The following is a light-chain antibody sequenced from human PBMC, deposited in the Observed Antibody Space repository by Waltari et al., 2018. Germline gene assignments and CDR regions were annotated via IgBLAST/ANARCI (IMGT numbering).Light chain of an antibody. CDR2: DAS. V-gene: IGKV3-11*01. Sequence: EIELTQSPATLSLSPGDRATLSCRANESVSSYLAWYQQKPGQAPRLLIYDASNRAAGIPARFSGSGYGTDFTLTISSLEPEDFAIYYCQQRTNWVTTFGQGTRLDIK. CDR1: ESVSSY. J-gene: IGKJ5*01. CDR3: QQRTNWVTT.